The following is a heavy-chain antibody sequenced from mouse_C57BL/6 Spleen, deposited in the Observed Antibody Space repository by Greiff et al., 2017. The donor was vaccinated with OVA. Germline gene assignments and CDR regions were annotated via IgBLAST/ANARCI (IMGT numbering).Heavy chain of an antibody. CDR1: GYTFTSYW. V-gene: IGHV1-64*01. CDR3: ARDYGPPGFAY. Sequence: VQLQQPGAELVKPGASVKLSCKASGYTFTSYWMHWVKQRPGQGLEWIGMIHPTSGSTNYNEKFKSKATLTVDKSSSTAYMQLSSLTSEDSAVYYCARDYGPPGFAYWGQGTLVTVSA. CDR2: IHPTSGST. D-gene: IGHD1-2*01. J-gene: IGHJ3*01.